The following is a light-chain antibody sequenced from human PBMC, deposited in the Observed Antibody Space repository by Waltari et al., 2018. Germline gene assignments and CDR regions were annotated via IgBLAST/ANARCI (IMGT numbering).Light chain of an antibody. CDR1: QGISRS. J-gene: IGKJ4*01. CDR2: TAS. V-gene: IGKV1-39*01. Sequence: DIQMTQSPSSMSASVGDRVPITCMTSQGISRSLSLYHHKPGEAPKLLLYTASRLQSGVPSRFSGSGSGTEFTLTISGLQPEDFATYYCQQTYSISLNFGGGTKIEIK. CDR3: QQTYSISLN.